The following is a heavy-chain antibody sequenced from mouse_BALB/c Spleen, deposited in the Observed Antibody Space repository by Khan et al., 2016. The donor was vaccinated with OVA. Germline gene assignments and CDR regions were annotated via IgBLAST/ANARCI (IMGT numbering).Heavy chain of an antibody. CDR3: ARATYSYAFAY. J-gene: IGHJ3*01. V-gene: IGHV3-8*02. D-gene: IGHD2-12*01. CDR2: MIYSGNT. CDR1: GDSITSGY. Sequence: EVQLQESGPSLVKPSQTLSLTCSVTGDSITSGYWSWIRKFPWNKLEYMGYMIYSGNTYYNPSLKSRISITRHTYKNQYYLQLNSVTTEDQGTYYGARATYSYAFAYWGQGTRVTVSA.